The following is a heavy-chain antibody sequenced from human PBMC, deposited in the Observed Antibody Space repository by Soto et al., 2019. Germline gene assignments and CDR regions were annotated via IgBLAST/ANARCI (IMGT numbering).Heavy chain of an antibody. Sequence: SETLSLTCTVSGGSISSGGYYWSWIRQHPGKGLEWIGYIYYSGSTYYNPSLKSRVTISVDTSKNQFSLKLSSVTAADTAVYYCARETNDYRNWFAPWGQGTLVTVSS. CDR2: IYYSGST. CDR3: ARETNDYRNWFAP. D-gene: IGHD4-17*01. J-gene: IGHJ5*02. V-gene: IGHV4-31*03. CDR1: GGSISSGGYY.